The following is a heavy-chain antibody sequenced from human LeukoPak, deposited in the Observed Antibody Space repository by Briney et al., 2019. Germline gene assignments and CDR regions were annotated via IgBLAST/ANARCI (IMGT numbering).Heavy chain of an antibody. Sequence: GGSLRLSCAASGFTVSSNYMSWVRQAPGKGLEWVSVIYSGGSTYYADSVKGRFTISRDNAKNSLYLQMNSLRAEDTAVYYCARERTTVTTSASPDYFDYWGQGTLVTVSS. CDR3: ARERTTVTTSASPDYFDY. CDR1: GFTVSSNY. V-gene: IGHV3-53*01. J-gene: IGHJ4*02. CDR2: IYSGGST. D-gene: IGHD4-17*01.